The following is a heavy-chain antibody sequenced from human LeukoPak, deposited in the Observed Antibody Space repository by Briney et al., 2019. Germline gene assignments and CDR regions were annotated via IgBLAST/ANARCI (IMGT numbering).Heavy chain of an antibody. V-gene: IGHV3-21*01. CDR2: ISGSGGTT. D-gene: IGHD3-10*01. J-gene: IGHJ4*02. CDR1: GFTFSKYG. CDR3: ARAVSAFDY. Sequence: GGSLRLSCAASGFTFSKYGMSWVRQAPGKGLEWVSVISGSGGTTYYADSVKGRFTISRDNAKNSLYLQMNSLRAEDTAVYYCARAVSAFDYWGQGTLVTVSS.